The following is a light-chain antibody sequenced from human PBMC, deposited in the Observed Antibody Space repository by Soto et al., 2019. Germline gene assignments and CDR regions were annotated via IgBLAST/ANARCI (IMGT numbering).Light chain of an antibody. Sequence: EIVLTQSPGTLSLSPGERATLSCRASQSVSSSYLAWYQQKPGQAPRLLIYDASSRPTGIPDRFSGSGSGTDFTLTIIRLEPEDCAVYFCQQYGGSPPHTFGQGTKLEIK. CDR2: DAS. V-gene: IGKV3-20*01. CDR1: QSVSSSY. J-gene: IGKJ2*01. CDR3: QQYGGSPPHT.